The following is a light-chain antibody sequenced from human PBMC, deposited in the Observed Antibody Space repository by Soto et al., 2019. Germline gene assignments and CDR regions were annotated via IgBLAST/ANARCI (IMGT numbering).Light chain of an antibody. J-gene: IGLJ1*01. CDR3: SSYTSSSTPG. V-gene: IGLV2-14*01. CDR2: DVS. CDR1: SSDVGGYNY. Sequence: QSALTQPASVSGSPGQSITISCTGTSSDVGGYNYVSWYQQHPGKAPKLMIYDVSKRPSGVSNRFSGSKSGNTASLTISGLPAEDEADYYCSSYTSSSTPGFGAGTKLTVL.